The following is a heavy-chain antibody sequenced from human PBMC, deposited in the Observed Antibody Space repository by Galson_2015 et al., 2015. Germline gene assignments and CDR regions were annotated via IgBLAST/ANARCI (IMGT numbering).Heavy chain of an antibody. CDR1: GFTFSSYG. V-gene: IGHV3-33*01. D-gene: IGHD5-18*01. J-gene: IGHJ4*02. CDR3: ARDRGRRGIQLWFQWGPDY. CDR2: IWYDGSNK. Sequence: SLRLSCAASGFTFSSYGMHWVRQAPGKGLEWVAVIWYDGSNKYYADSVKGRFTISRDNSKNTLYLQMNSLRAEDTAVYYCARDRGRRGIQLWFQWGPDYWGQGTLVTVSS.